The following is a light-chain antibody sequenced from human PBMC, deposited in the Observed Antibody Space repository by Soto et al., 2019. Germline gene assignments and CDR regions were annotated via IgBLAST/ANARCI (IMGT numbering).Light chain of an antibody. CDR3: SSYTGSDNLV. V-gene: IGLV2-8*01. J-gene: IGLJ3*02. CDR1: GSDVGGYNY. Sequence: QSVLTQPPSASGSPGQSVTISCTGTGSDVGGYNYVSWYQHHPGKAPKLMIYEVNKRPSGVPDRFSASRSGNTASLTVSGLQPEDEADYYCSSYTGSDNLVFGGGTKLTVL. CDR2: EVN.